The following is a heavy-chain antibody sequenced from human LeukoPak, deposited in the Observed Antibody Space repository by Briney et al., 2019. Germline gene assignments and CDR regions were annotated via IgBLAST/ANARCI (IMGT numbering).Heavy chain of an antibody. CDR1: GFYFNSYW. CDR2: INQDGSQT. J-gene: IGHJ4*02. Sequence: GGSLRLSCVASGFYFNSYWMGWVRRAPGKGLEWVANINQDGSQTYYVDSVEGRFIVSRDNTKNSLYLQVNSLRAEDTAVYYCARDFTMVTVDYWGQGTLVTVSS. CDR3: ARDFTMVTVDY. D-gene: IGHD4-23*01. V-gene: IGHV3-7*05.